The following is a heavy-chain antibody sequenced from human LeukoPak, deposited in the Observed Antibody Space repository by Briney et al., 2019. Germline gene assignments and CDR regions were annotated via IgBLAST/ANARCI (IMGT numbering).Heavy chain of an antibody. CDR2: IYYSGST. D-gene: IGHD2-15*01. J-gene: IGHJ4*02. CDR1: GGSISSYY. Sequence: PSETLSLTCTVSGGSISSYYWSWIRQPPGKGLEWIGYIYYSGSTNYNPSLKSRVTISVDTSKNQFSLKLSSVTAADTAVYYCARVYCSGGSCYGYFDYRGQGTLVTVSS. CDR3: ARVYCSGGSCYGYFDY. V-gene: IGHV4-59*01.